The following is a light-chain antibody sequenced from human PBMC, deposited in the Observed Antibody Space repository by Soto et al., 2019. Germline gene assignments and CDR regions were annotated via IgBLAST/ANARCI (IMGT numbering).Light chain of an antibody. Sequence: QSALTQPASVSGSPGQSITISCTGTSSDVCAYNYVSWYQQYPGKAPKLMIYGVTNRPSGVSNRFSGSKTGNTASLTISGLQAEDEADYYCFSHRGGDSHVFGTGTKVTVL. CDR3: FSHRGGDSHV. V-gene: IGLV2-14*01. J-gene: IGLJ1*01. CDR1: SSDVCAYNY. CDR2: GVT.